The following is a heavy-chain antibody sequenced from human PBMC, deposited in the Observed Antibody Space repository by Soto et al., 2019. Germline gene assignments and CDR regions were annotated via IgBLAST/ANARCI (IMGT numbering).Heavy chain of an antibody. CDR1: GFTFNIYY. V-gene: IGHV3-7*03. J-gene: IGHJ4*02. CDR3: ARDSGWYRLDS. CDR2: IKGDGSAT. Sequence: GSLRLSCAASGFTFNIYYMTWVRQAPGKGLEWVAHIKGDGSATRYVDSMKGRITIARDNARDSLYLQVNSLRAEDTAVYYCARDSGWYRLDSWGQGTLVTVSS. D-gene: IGHD6-19*01.